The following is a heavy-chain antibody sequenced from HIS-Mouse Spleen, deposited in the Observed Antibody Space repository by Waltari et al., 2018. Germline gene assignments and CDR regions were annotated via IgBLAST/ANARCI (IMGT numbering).Heavy chain of an antibody. Sequence: QVQLVESGGGVVQPGRSLRLSCAASGFTFSSYAMHWVRQAPGKGLEWVAVISYDGSNKYYADSVKGRFTISRDNSKSTLYLQMNGLRAEDTAVYYCARDRLGGSGSYYFDYWGQGTLVTVSS. CDR3: ARDRLGGSGSYYFDY. CDR1: GFTFSSYA. CDR2: ISYDGSNK. V-gene: IGHV3-30*04. J-gene: IGHJ4*02. D-gene: IGHD3-10*01.